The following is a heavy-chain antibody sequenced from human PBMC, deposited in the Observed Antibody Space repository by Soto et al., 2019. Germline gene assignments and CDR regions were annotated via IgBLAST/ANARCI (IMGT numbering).Heavy chain of an antibody. Sequence: QVQLVESGGGVVQPGRSLRLSCAASGFTFSSYAMHWVRQAPGKGLEWVAVISYDGSNKYYADSVKGRFTISRDNSKNTLYLQMNSLRAEDTAVYYCARTRPHFNRYASFDYWGQGTLVTVSS. CDR2: ISYDGSNK. CDR1: GFTFSSYA. D-gene: IGHD6-6*01. V-gene: IGHV3-30-3*01. CDR3: ARTRPHFNRYASFDY. J-gene: IGHJ4*02.